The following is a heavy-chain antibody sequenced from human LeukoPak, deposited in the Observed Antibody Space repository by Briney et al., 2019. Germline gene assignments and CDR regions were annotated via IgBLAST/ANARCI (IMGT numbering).Heavy chain of an antibody. Sequence: GGSLRLSCAASGFTVSSNYMNWVRQAPGKGLEWASVIYSGGTTYYADSVKGRFTISRDSSKNTLYLQMNSLRAEDTAVYYCARGSGDVIDYWGQGTLVTVSS. CDR3: ARGSGDVIDY. V-gene: IGHV3-53*01. CDR1: GFTVSSNY. CDR2: IYSGGTT. J-gene: IGHJ4*02. D-gene: IGHD4-17*01.